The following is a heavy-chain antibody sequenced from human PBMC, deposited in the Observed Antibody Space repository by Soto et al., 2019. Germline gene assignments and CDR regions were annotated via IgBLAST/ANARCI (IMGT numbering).Heavy chain of an antibody. D-gene: IGHD4-17*01. V-gene: IGHV4-30-4*08. CDR1: GGSISSGGYY. CDR2: IYYSGST. J-gene: IGHJ5*02. CDR3: ARKDYGGNNWFDP. Sequence: SLTCTVSGGSISSGGYYWSWIRQHPGKGLEWIGYIYYSGSTYYNPSLKSRVTISVDTSKNQFSLKLSSVTAADTAVYYCARKDYGGNNWFDPWGQGTLVTVSS.